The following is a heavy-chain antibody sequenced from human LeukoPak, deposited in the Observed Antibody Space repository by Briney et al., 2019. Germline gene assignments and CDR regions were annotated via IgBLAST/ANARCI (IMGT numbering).Heavy chain of an antibody. CDR2: INSDGINT. J-gene: IGHJ5*02. Sequence: GGSLRLSCTASGFTFSSYWMHWVRQAPGKGLVWVSRINSDGINTSYADSVKGRFTISRDNAKNTLNLQMNSLRAEDTAVYYCARDLGQYYDTSDNWFDPWGQGTLVTVSS. V-gene: IGHV3-74*01. CDR1: GFTFSSYW. CDR3: ARDLGQYYDTSDNWFDP. D-gene: IGHD3-22*01.